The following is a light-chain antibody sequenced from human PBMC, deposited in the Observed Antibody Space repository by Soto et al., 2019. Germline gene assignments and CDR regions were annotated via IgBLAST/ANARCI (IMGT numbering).Light chain of an antibody. CDR1: SRDVGGYNF. CDR3: CSYEGSYIYV. CDR2: DVT. V-gene: IGLV2-11*01. Sequence: QSVLTQPRSVSASPGQSVTISCTGTSRDVGGYNFVSWYQQHPGKAPKLLIYDVTKRPSGVPDRFSGSKSGNTASLTISGLQAEDEADYYCCSYEGSYIYVFGTGTKVTVL. J-gene: IGLJ1*01.